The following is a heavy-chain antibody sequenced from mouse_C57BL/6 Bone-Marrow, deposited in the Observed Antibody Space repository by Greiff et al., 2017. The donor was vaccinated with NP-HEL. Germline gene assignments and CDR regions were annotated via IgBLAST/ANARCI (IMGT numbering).Heavy chain of an antibody. CDR2: IYPGDGDT. Sequence: QVHVKQSGAELVKPGASVKISCKASGYAFSSYWMNWVKQRPGKGLEWIGQIYPGDGDTNYNGKFKGKATLTADKSSSTAYMQLSSLTSEDSAVYFCARGWWLLRFAYWGQGTLVTVSA. CDR1: GYAFSSYW. V-gene: IGHV1-80*01. J-gene: IGHJ3*01. D-gene: IGHD2-3*01. CDR3: ARGWWLLRFAY.